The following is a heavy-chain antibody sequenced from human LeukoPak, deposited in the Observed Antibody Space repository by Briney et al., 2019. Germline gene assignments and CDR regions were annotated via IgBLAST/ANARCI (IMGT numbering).Heavy chain of an antibody. Sequence: RSETLSLTCTVSGGSISSYYWSWIRQPPGKGLEWIGYIHYSGSTNYNPSLKSRVTISVDTSKNQFSLKLSPVTAADTAVYYCARHGTTVTDDTFDIWGQGTMVTVSS. CDR1: GGSISSYY. D-gene: IGHD4-17*01. V-gene: IGHV4-59*08. J-gene: IGHJ3*02. CDR3: ARHGTTVTDDTFDI. CDR2: IHYSGST.